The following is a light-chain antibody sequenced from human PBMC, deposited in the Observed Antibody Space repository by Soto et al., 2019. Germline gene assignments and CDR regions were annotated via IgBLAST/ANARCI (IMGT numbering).Light chain of an antibody. CDR2: QDS. CDR3: QAWDSSTVV. J-gene: IGLJ2*01. CDR1: KLVDKY. Sequence: SYELTQPPSVSVSPGQTASITCSGDKLVDKYACWYQQKPGQYPVLVIYQDSKRPSGIPERFSGSNSGNTATLTISGTQAMDEADYYCQAWDSSTVVFGGGTKLTV. V-gene: IGLV3-1*01.